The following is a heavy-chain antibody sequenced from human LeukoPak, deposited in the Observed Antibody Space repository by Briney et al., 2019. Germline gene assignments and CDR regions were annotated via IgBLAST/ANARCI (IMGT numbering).Heavy chain of an antibody. Sequence: SETLSLTCAVYGGSFSVYYWTWIRQPPGKGLEWIGNIYNSGSTYYNPSLKSRVTISVDTSKNQFSLKLSSVTAADTAVYYCASGYSSGWYDYYYYGMDVWGQGTTVTVSS. V-gene: IGHV4-34*09. D-gene: IGHD6-19*01. CDR2: IYNSGST. CDR3: ASGYSSGWYDYYYYGMDV. J-gene: IGHJ6*02. CDR1: GGSFSVYY.